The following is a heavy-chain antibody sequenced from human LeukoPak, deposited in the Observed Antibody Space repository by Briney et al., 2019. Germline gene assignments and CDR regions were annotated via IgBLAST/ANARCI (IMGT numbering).Heavy chain of an antibody. V-gene: IGHV3-7*01. J-gene: IGHJ4*02. Sequence: GGSLRLSCAASGFTFSTHWMTWVRQAPGKGLEWVANINQAGTEKYYVDSVKGRFTISRDNAKNSLSLQMNSLRAEDTAVYYCARGNGPGRHYFDYWGQGTLVTVSS. CDR1: GFTFSTHW. D-gene: IGHD3-10*01. CDR3: ARGNGPGRHYFDY. CDR2: INQAGTEK.